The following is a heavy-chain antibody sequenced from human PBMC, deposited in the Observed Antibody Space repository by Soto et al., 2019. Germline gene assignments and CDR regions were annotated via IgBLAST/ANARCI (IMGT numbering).Heavy chain of an antibody. CDR3: ATITAIAY. Sequence: GGSLRLSCAASGFTFISYVFHWVRQAPGRGLEWVAVISYDGSNKYYADSVKGRFTISRDNSKNTLYLQMNSLRAEDTAVYYCATITAIAYWGQGTLVTVSS. J-gene: IGHJ4*02. V-gene: IGHV3-30-3*01. CDR2: ISYDGSNK. D-gene: IGHD5-18*01. CDR1: GFTFISYV.